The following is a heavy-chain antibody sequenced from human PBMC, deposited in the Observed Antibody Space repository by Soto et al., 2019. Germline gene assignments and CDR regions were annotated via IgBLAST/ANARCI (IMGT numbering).Heavy chain of an antibody. CDR3: ARYDYGGSDFDY. CDR2: IYHSGST. J-gene: IGHJ4*02. D-gene: IGHD4-17*01. CDR1: GGSISSGGYS. V-gene: IGHV4-30-2*01. Sequence: QLQLQESGSGLVKPSQTLSLTCAVSGGSISSGGYSWSWIRQPPGKGLEWIGYIYHSGSTYYNPCLKSRVTLSVDRSKNQFSLKMSSVTDVDTAVYYCARYDYGGSDFDYWGQGTLVTVSS.